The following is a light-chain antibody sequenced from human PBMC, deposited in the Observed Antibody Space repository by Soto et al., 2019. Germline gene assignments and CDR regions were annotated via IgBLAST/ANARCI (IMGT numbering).Light chain of an antibody. V-gene: IGLV2-8*01. J-gene: IGLJ3*02. CDR3: SSYAGSNSWV. CDR1: SSDVGVFNY. CDR2: EVN. Sequence: QSVLTQPPSASGSPGQSVTISCTGTSSDVGVFNYVSWYQHHPGKAPKLMIYEVNKRPSGVPDRFSGSKSGNTASLTVSGLQAEDEADYYCSSYAGSNSWVFGGGTKLTVL.